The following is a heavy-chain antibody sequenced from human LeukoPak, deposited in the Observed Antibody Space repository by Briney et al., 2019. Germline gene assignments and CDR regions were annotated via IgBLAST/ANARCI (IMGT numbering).Heavy chain of an antibody. J-gene: IGHJ6*02. CDR1: GYSFATYW. V-gene: IGHV5-51*01. CDR3: ARTVGGYGMDV. CDR2: IYPADSDS. Sequence: GESLKISCKGSGYSFATYWIGWVRQMPGEGLEWMGIIYPADSDSRYSSSFQGQVTVSADKSISTAYLQWRSLKASDTAMYYCARTVGGYGMDVWGQGTTVTVSS. D-gene: IGHD2-15*01.